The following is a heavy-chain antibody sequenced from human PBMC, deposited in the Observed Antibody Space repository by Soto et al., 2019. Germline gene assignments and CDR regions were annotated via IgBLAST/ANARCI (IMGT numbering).Heavy chain of an antibody. Sequence: SLRLSCAASGFTFSSYAKHWVRQAPGKGLEWVAVISYDGSNKYYADSVKGRFTISRDNSKNTLYLQMNSLRAEDTAVYYCARDDNWNSYNWFDPWGQGTLVTVSS. J-gene: IGHJ5*02. CDR2: ISYDGSNK. D-gene: IGHD1-7*01. CDR1: GFTFSSYA. V-gene: IGHV3-30-3*01. CDR3: ARDDNWNSYNWFDP.